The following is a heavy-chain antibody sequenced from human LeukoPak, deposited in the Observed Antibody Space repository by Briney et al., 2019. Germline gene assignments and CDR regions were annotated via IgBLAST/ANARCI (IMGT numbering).Heavy chain of an antibody. CDR1: GFTFSSYA. Sequence: PGGSLRLSCAASGFTFSSYAMSWVRQAPGKGLEWVSTISGSGDNTYYADSVKGRFTISRDNSKNTLYLQMNSLRADDTAIYYCAKDRTYYADFANDYRGQGTLVTVSS. V-gene: IGHV3-23*01. CDR3: AKDRTYYADFANDY. CDR2: ISGSGDNT. J-gene: IGHJ4*02. D-gene: IGHD4-17*01.